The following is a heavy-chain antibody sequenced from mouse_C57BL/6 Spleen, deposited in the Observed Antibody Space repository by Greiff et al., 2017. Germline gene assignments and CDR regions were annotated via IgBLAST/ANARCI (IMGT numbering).Heavy chain of an antibody. V-gene: IGHV7-3*01. CDR2: IRNKANGYTT. J-gene: IGHJ2*01. CDR3: ARSGITTVVYFDY. CDR1: GFTFTDYY. Sequence: EVKLVESGGGLVQPGGSLSLSCAASGFTFTDYYMSWVRQPPGKALEWLGFIRNKANGYTTEYSASVKGRFTISRDNSQSILYLQMNALRAEDSATYYCARSGITTVVYFDYWGQGTTLTVSS. D-gene: IGHD1-1*01.